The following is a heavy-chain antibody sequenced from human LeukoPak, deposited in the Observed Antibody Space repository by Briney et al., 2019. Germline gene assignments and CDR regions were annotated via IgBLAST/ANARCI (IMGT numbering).Heavy chain of an antibody. CDR1: GLSISSGYY. V-gene: IGHV4-38-2*02. CDR3: ASPSTIGYSSAWYVLADAFDI. D-gene: IGHD6-19*01. Sequence: SETLSLTCTVSGLSISSGYYWGWIRQPPGKGLEWIGSIYHSGSTYYNPSLKSRVTISVDTSKNQFSLKLSSVTAADTAVYYCASPSTIGYSSAWYVLADAFDIWGQGTMVTVSS. CDR2: IYHSGST. J-gene: IGHJ3*02.